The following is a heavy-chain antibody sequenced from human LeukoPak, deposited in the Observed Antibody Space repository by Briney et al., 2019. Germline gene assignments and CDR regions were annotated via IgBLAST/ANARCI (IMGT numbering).Heavy chain of an antibody. CDR1: GFTFSSYA. CDR3: ARDGGYNWNEFDY. Sequence: GGSLRLSCAASGFTFSSYAMSWVRQAPGKGLEWVSAISGSGGSTYYADYVKGRFTISRDNSKNTLYLQMNSLRAEDTAVYYCARDGGYNWNEFDYWGQGTLVTVSS. V-gene: IGHV3-23*01. D-gene: IGHD1-1*01. J-gene: IGHJ4*02. CDR2: ISGSGGST.